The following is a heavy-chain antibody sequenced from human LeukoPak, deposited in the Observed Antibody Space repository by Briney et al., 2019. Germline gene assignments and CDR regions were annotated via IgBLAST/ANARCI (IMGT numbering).Heavy chain of an antibody. J-gene: IGHJ4*02. V-gene: IGHV1-18*01. CDR1: GYTFTSYG. Sequence: ASVKVSCKASGYTFTSYGISWVRQAPGQGLEWMGWISAYNGNTNYAQKLQGRVTMTTDTSTSTAYMELSSLRAEDTAVYYCARRSGSSYYFDYWGQGTLVTVSS. CDR3: ARRSGSSYYFDY. CDR2: ISAYNGNT. D-gene: IGHD1-26*01.